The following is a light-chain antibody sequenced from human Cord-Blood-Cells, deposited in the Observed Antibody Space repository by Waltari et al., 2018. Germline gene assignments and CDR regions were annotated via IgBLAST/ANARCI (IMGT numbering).Light chain of an antibody. CDR2: WAS. V-gene: IGKV4-1*01. CDR1: QSVLYSSNNKNY. J-gene: IGKJ3*01. Sequence: DIVMTQSPDSLAVSLGERAPIPCTSSQSVLYSSNNKNYLAWYQQKPGQPPKLLIYWASTRESGVPDRFSGSGSGTDFTLTISSLQAEDVAVYYCQQYYSTPLTFGPGTKVDIK. CDR3: QQYYSTPLT.